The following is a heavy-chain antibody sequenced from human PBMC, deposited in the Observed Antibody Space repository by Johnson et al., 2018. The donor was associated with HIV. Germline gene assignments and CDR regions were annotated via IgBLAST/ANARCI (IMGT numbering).Heavy chain of an antibody. CDR3: ARVEWELGAFDI. V-gene: IGHV3-11*04. CDR1: GFTFSDYY. D-gene: IGHD1-26*01. J-gene: IGHJ3*02. CDR2: ISGIGSTI. Sequence: QVQLVESGGGLVQPGGSLRLSCAASGFTFSDYYMSWIRQAPGKGLEWVSSISGIGSTIYYADSVKGRFNISRDNSKNTLYLQMNGLRSEDTAVYYCARVEWELGAFDIWGQGTMVTVYS.